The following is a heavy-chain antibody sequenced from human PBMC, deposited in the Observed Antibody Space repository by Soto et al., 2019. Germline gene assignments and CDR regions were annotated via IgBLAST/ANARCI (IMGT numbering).Heavy chain of an antibody. V-gene: IGHV4-59*08. CDR2: IQYSGYS. J-gene: IGHJ6*02. Sequence: QVQLQESGPGLVKPSETLSLTCTVSGGSITNYYCSWFRQPPGKGLEWIGYIQYSGYSAYNLSLKRRVTMSMDTSKTQFSLMLESVTATDTAVYYCARHGFESLHGLVDVWGQGTTVIVSS. D-gene: IGHD3-10*01. CDR3: ARHGFESLHGLVDV. CDR1: GGSITNYY.